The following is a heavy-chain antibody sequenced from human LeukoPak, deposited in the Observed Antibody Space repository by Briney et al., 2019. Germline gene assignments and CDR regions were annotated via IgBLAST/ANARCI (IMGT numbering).Heavy chain of an antibody. V-gene: IGHV3-48*04. CDR1: GFTFSSYG. D-gene: IGHD1-26*01. CDR3: ARDRFSGSYPLDY. CDR2: ISSSGTTI. Sequence: GGSLRLSCAASGFTFSSYGMSWVRQASGKGLEWVSYISSSGTTIYYADSVKGRFTISRDNAKNSLYLQMNSLRAEDTAVYYCARDRFSGSYPLDYWGQGTLVTVSS. J-gene: IGHJ4*02.